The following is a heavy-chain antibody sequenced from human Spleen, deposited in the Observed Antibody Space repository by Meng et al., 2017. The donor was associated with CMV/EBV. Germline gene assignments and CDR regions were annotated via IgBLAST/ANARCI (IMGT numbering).Heavy chain of an antibody. CDR1: GFTLSSYA. D-gene: IGHD5-24*01. CDR3: AKDSEMATTGYYFDY. CDR2: ISGSGGRT. Sequence: SGFTLSSYAMSRVRQARGKELEWVSAISGSGGRTYYADSVKGRFTISRDNSKNTLYLQMNSLRAEDTAVYYCAKDSEMATTGYYFDYWGQGTLVTVSS. J-gene: IGHJ4*02. V-gene: IGHV3-23*01.